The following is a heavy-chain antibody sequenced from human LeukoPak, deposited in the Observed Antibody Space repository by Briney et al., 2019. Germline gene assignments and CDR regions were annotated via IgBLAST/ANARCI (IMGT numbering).Heavy chain of an antibody. J-gene: IGHJ6*02. CDR1: GFTFSSYE. Sequence: GGSLRLSCAASGFTFSSYEMNWVRQAPGEGLEWVSYISSSGSTIYYADSVKGRFTISRDNAKNSLYLQMNSLRAEDTAVYYCARDLAEQWLTYYYYYGMDVWGQGTTVTVSS. V-gene: IGHV3-48*03. CDR2: ISSSGSTI. CDR3: ARDLAEQWLTYYYYYGMDV. D-gene: IGHD6-19*01.